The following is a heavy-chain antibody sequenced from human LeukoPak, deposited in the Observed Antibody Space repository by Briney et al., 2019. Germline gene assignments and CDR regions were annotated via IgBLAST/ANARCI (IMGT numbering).Heavy chain of an antibody. J-gene: IGHJ4*02. CDR3: ARVVGILTGLDY. V-gene: IGHV1-2*02. Sequence: GASVKVSCKASGYTFTGYYMHWVRQAPGQGLEWMGWINPNSGGTNYAQRLQGRVTMTRDTSISTAYMELSRLRSDDTAVYYCARVVGILTGLDYWGQGTLVTVSS. CDR1: GYTFTGYY. CDR2: INPNSGGT. D-gene: IGHD3-9*01.